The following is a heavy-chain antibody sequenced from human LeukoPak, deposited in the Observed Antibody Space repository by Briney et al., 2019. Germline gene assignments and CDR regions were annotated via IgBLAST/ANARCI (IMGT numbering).Heavy chain of an antibody. D-gene: IGHD5-18*01. V-gene: IGHV3-23*01. CDR2: ISGGGGTT. CDR1: GFYFSTYV. J-gene: IGHJ4*02. Sequence: PGGSLRLSCAASGFYFSTYVMGWVRQAPGKGLEWVAGISGGGGTTFYAGSVQGRFTISRDNAKNTLYLQMNSLRAEDTAVYYCARVRLVRGYSYGYFDYWGQGTLVTDSS. CDR3: ARVRLVRGYSYGYFDY.